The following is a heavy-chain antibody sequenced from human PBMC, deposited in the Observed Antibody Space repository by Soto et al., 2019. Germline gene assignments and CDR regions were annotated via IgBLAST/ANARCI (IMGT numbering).Heavy chain of an antibody. J-gene: IGHJ4*02. CDR2: ISWNSGSI. CDR3: AKGFGFGEAGSYFDY. D-gene: IGHD3-10*01. CDR1: GFTFDDYA. V-gene: IGHV3-9*01. Sequence: GGSLRLSCAASGFTFDDYAMHWVRQAPGKGLEWVSGISWNSGSIGYADSVKGRFTISRDNAKNSLYLQMNSLRAEDTALYYCAKGFGFGEAGSYFDYWGQGTLVTVSS.